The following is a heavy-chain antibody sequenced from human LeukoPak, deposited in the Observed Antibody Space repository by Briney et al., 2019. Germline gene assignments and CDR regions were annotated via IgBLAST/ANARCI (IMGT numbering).Heavy chain of an antibody. CDR3: ARDEGPPDAFDI. V-gene: IGHV3-30*03. CDR1: GFTFSSYG. CDR2: ISYDGSNK. Sequence: PGGSLRLSCAASGFTFSSYGMHWVRQAPGKGLEWVAVISYDGSNKYYADSVKGRFTISRDNAKNTLYLQMNSLRAEDTAVYYCARDEGPPDAFDIWGQGTMVTVSS. J-gene: IGHJ3*02.